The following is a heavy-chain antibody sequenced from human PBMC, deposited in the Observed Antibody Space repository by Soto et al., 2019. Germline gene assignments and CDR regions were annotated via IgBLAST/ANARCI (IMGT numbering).Heavy chain of an antibody. V-gene: IGHV4-30-4*01. CDR1: GGSIRSGDYY. CDR3: ARGGRTIFGRYFDY. Sequence: QVQLQESGPGLLKPSQTLSLTCTVSGGSIRSGDYYWSWIRQPPGKGLEWIGYIDYSGSTYYNPSLKSRVTISVDTSKNQFSLKLSAVTAADTAVYYCARGGRTIFGRYFDYWGQGTLVTFSS. CDR2: IDYSGST. D-gene: IGHD3-3*01. J-gene: IGHJ4*02.